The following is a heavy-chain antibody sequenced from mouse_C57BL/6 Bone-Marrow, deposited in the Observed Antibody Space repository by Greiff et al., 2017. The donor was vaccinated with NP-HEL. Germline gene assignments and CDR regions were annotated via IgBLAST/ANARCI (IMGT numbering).Heavy chain of an antibody. CDR1: GYAFSSSW. CDR3: ARDFIYDGYSYYFDD. J-gene: IGHJ2*01. D-gene: IGHD2-3*01. V-gene: IGHV1-82*01. Sequence: QVQLKESGPELVKPGASVKISCKASGYAFSSSWLNWVKQRPGKGLEWIGRIYPGDGDTNYNGKFKGKATLTADKSSSTAYMQLSSLTSEDSAVYFCARDFIYDGYSYYFDDWGKGTTLTVSS. CDR2: IYPGDGDT.